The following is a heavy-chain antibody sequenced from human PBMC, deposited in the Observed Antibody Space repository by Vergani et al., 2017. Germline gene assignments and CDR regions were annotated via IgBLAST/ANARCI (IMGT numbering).Heavy chain of an antibody. V-gene: IGHV3-53*04. CDR3: ARDRVDIVAPPTYYYYSYGMDV. CDR2: IYRGGRT. Sequence: EVQLVESGGGLVQPGGSLRLSCAASGFTVSSNYMSWVRQAPGKGLEWVSVIYRGGRTYYADSVKGRFTISRHNSKNTLYLQMNSLRAEDTAVYYCARDRVDIVAPPTYYYYSYGMDVWGQGTTVTVSS. D-gene: IGHD5-12*01. J-gene: IGHJ6*02. CDR1: GFTVSSNY.